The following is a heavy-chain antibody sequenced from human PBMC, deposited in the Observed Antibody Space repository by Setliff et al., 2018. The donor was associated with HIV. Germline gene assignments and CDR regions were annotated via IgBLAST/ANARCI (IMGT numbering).Heavy chain of an antibody. Sequence: GGSLRLSCAASGFTFSSYSTNWVRQAPGKGPEWVSSISSSSSYIYYADSVKGRFTISRDNAKNSLYLQMNSLRAEDTAVYYCARDQGSGSYQRDPSSFDYWGQGTLVTVSS. J-gene: IGHJ4*02. CDR3: ARDQGSGSYQRDPSSFDY. D-gene: IGHD3-10*01. CDR2: ISSSSSYI. V-gene: IGHV3-21*01. CDR1: GFTFSSYS.